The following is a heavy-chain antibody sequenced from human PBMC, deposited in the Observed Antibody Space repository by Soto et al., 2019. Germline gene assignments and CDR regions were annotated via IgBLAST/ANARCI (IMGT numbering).Heavy chain of an antibody. CDR1: GYTFTSYY. CDR2: INPSGGST. Sequence: QVQLVQSGAEVKKPGASVKVSCKASGYTFTSYYMHWVRQAPGQGLEWMGIINPSGGSTSYAQKFQGRVPMTRDTSPSTVYIELSILRSEDTAVYYRARVGRDIAVAGLPYLGQGTLVTVSS. J-gene: IGHJ4*02. D-gene: IGHD6-19*01. V-gene: IGHV1-46*03. CDR3: ARVGRDIAVAGLPY.